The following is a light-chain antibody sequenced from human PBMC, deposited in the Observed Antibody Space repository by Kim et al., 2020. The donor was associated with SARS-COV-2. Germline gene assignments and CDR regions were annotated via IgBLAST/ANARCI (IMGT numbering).Light chain of an antibody. V-gene: IGKV3-15*01. J-gene: IGKJ2*01. CDR3: QYYDNWPRMYT. Sequence: SRGERATVSCRASQSVLTKVAWYRQKIGQAPRLLIYAAATRATGVPARFSGSGSGTEFTRTISGLLSEDFGSYYCQYYDNWPRMYTFGQGTKLEI. CDR1: QSVLTK. CDR2: AAA.